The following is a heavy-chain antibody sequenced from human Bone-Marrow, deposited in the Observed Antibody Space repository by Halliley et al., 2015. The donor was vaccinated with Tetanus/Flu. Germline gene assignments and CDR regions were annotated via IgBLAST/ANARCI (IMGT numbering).Heavy chain of an antibody. J-gene: IGHJ5*02. CDR1: GGSISGNH. CDR3: ARGLGRRWFDP. V-gene: IGHV4-59*01. Sequence: TLSLTCTVSGGSISGNHWNWIRQPPGKGLEWIGYLYYTGSTNYTHSLESRITISADPSKNQFSLKMRSVTAADTAIYFCARGLGRRWFDPWGQGALVSVSS. D-gene: IGHD7-27*01. CDR2: LYYTGST.